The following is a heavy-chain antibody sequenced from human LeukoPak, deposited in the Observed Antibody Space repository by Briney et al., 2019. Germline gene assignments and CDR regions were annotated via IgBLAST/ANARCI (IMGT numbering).Heavy chain of an antibody. V-gene: IGHV1-2*02. CDR1: GFTFTGYY. CDR2: VNPNSGAS. D-gene: IGHD6-19*01. Sequence: ASVKVSCKASGFTFTGYYVHWVRQAPGQGLEWMGWVNPNSGASNWTHKFQGRVTMTRDTSISTAHMELSRLRSDDTAVYYCARGDGSGWYDFDYWGQGTLVTVSS. CDR3: ARGDGSGWYDFDY. J-gene: IGHJ4*02.